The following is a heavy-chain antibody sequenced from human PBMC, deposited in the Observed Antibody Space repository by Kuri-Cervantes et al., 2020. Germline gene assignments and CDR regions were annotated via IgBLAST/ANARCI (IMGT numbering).Heavy chain of an antibody. V-gene: IGHV3-19*01. CDR2: VSWNGSRT. J-gene: IGHJ4*02. CDR1: GFTFSNSD. CDR3: ARPQRYHVGATSPIYFDY. D-gene: IGHD1-26*01. Sequence: GESLKISCAASGFTFSNSDMNWVRQAPGKGLEWVSGVSWNGSRTHYADSVKGRFIISRDNSKNTLYLQMNSLRAGDTAVYYCARPQRYHVGATSPIYFDYWGQGTLVTVSS.